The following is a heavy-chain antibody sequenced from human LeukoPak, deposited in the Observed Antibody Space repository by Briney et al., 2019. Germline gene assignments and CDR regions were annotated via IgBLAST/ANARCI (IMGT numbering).Heavy chain of an antibody. J-gene: IGHJ6*03. CDR1: GGSISSYY. Sequence: SETLSLTCTVSGGSISSYYWSWIRQPAGKGLEWIGRIYTSGSTNYNPSLKSRVTISVDTSKNQFSLKLSSVTAADTAVYYCARVLRSYGSGWATGYYYYYYMDVWGKGTTVTVSS. CDR3: ARVLRSYGSGWATGYYYYYYMDV. CDR2: IYTSGST. V-gene: IGHV4-4*07. D-gene: IGHD6-19*01.